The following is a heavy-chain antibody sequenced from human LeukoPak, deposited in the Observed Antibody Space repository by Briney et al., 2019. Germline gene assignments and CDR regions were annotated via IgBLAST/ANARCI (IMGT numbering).Heavy chain of an antibody. Sequence: GGSLRLSCAASGFTFSSYAMHWVRQAPGKGLEYVSAISSNGGSTYYANSVKGRFTISRDNSKNTLYLQMNSLRAEDTAVYYCARDGCSTSCYPYFDYWGQGTLVTVSS. CDR3: ARDGCSTSCYPYFDY. CDR2: ISSNGGST. J-gene: IGHJ4*02. D-gene: IGHD2-2*01. V-gene: IGHV3-64*01. CDR1: GFTFSSYA.